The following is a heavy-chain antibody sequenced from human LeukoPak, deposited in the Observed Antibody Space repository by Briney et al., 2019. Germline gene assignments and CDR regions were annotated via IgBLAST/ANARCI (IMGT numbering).Heavy chain of an antibody. CDR3: ARGMSTGEY. Sequence: GGSLRLSCAASGVTFSSYWMSWVREPPGKGLEWVANINQDGSEKYYVDSVRGRFTISRDNAKNSLYLQMNSLRAEDTAVYYCARGMSTGEYWGQGTLVTVSS. V-gene: IGHV3-7*04. J-gene: IGHJ4*02. CDR1: GVTFSSYW. CDR2: INQDGSEK. D-gene: IGHD3-16*01.